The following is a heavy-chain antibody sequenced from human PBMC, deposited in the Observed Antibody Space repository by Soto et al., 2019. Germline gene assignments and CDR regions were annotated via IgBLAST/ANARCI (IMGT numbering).Heavy chain of an antibody. J-gene: IGHJ6*02. V-gene: IGHV3-30*18. D-gene: IGHD4-17*01. Sequence: QVQLVESGGGVVQPGRSLRLSCAASGFTFSSYGMHWVRQAPGKGLEWVAVISYDGSNKYYADSVKGRFTISRDNSKNTLYLQMNSLRAEDTAVYYCAKDLALPLPDYGDYGILSSYYYYGMDVWGQGTTVTVSS. CDR1: GFTFSSYG. CDR3: AKDLALPLPDYGDYGILSSYYYYGMDV. CDR2: ISYDGSNK.